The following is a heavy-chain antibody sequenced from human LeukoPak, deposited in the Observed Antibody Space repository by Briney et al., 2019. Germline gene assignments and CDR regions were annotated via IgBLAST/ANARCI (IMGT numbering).Heavy chain of an antibody. D-gene: IGHD2-21*02. CDR3: ASSPVMATEGAFDI. Sequence: SETLSLTCTVSGGSISSYYWSWIRQPAGKGLERIGRIYTSGSTNYNPSLKSRVTMSVDTSKNQFSLKLSSVTAADTAVYYCASSPVMATEGAFDIWGQGTMVTVSS. CDR2: IYTSGST. J-gene: IGHJ3*02. V-gene: IGHV4-4*07. CDR1: GGSISSYY.